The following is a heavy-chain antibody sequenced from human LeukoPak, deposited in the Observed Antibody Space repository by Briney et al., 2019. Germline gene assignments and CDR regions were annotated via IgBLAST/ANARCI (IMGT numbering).Heavy chain of an antibody. V-gene: IGHV3-48*01. CDR2: ISSSSSTI. D-gene: IGHD5-24*01. CDR3: SRDRMATKSFDY. J-gene: IGHJ4*02. CDR1: GFTFSSYN. Sequence: PGGSLRLSCAASGFTFSSYNMNWVRQAPGKGLEWLSYISSSSSTIYYADSVKGRFTISRDSSKNTLYLQMNSLRAEDTAVYYCSRDRMATKSFDYWGQGTLVTVSS.